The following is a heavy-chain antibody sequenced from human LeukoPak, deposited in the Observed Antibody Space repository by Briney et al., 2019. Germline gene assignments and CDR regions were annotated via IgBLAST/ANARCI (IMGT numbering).Heavy chain of an antibody. CDR2: ISYDGSNK. V-gene: IGHV3-30*18. D-gene: IGHD3-22*01. Sequence: PGGSLRLSCAASGFTFSSYGMHWVRQAPGKGLEWVAVISYDGSNKYYADSVKGRFTISRDNSKNTLYLQMNSLRAEDTAVYYCAEGYYDSSGYYSEYFQHWGQGTLVTVSS. CDR3: AEGYYDSSGYYSEYFQH. J-gene: IGHJ1*01. CDR1: GFTFSSYG.